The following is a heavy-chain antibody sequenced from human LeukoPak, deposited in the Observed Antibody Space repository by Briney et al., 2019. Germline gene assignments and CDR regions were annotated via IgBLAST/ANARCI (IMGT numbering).Heavy chain of an antibody. J-gene: IGHJ4*02. V-gene: IGHV3-23*01. D-gene: IGHD2-2*01. CDR1: GFTFSSYA. Sequence: GGSLRLSCAASGFTFSSYAMSWVRQAPGKGLEWVSAISGSGDSTYYADSVKGRFTLSRDNSKSTLYLQMNSLRAEDTAVYYCAKDLRDSVVVPGASYYWGQGTLVTVSS. CDR3: AKDLRDSVVVPGASYY. CDR2: ISGSGDST.